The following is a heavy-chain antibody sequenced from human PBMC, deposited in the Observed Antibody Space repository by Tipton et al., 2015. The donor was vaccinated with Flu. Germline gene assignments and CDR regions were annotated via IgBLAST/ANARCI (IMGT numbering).Heavy chain of an antibody. Sequence: RLVKPSGTLSLTCAVSGGSISSTNWWSWVRQPPGKGLEWIGQIYHTGGTKYNPSLQSRVTMSVDRSKNQFSLNLRSVTAADSAVYYCARDRDLLASSNSNDEMDVRGQGTTVIVSS. D-gene: IGHD1-20*01. J-gene: IGHJ6*02. V-gene: IGHV4-4*02. CDR2: IYHTGGT. CDR3: ARDRDLLASSNSNDEMDV. CDR1: GGSISSTNW.